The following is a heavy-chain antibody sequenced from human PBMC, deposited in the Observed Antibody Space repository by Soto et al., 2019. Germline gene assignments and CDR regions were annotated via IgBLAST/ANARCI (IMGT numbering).Heavy chain of an antibody. CDR3: AIPRAYCGGDCYSPSDAFDI. CDR1: GFTFSDYC. D-gene: IGHD2-21*02. Sequence: GGSLRLSCAASGFTFSDYCMSWIRQAPGKGLEWVSYISSSSSYTNYADSVKGRFTISRDNAKNSLYLQMNSLRAEDTAVYYFAIPRAYCGGDCYSPSDAFDIWGQGTMVTVSS. J-gene: IGHJ3*02. V-gene: IGHV3-11*06. CDR2: ISSSSSYT.